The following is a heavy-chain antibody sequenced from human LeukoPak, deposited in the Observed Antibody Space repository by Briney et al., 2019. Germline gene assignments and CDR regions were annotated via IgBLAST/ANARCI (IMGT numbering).Heavy chain of an antibody. Sequence: PGGSLRLSCAASGFTFSSYCMHWVRQAPGKGLEWGAFIRYEGSNKYYTDSVKGRFTISRDNSKNTLYLQMNSLRAEDTAVYYCARGRLLWFGELFPPMDVWGKGTTVTISS. D-gene: IGHD3-10*01. J-gene: IGHJ6*03. CDR3: ARGRLLWFGELFPPMDV. CDR2: IRYEGSNK. V-gene: IGHV3-30*02. CDR1: GFTFSSYC.